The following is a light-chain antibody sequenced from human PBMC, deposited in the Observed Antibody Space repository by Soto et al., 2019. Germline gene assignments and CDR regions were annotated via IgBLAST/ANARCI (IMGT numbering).Light chain of an antibody. CDR1: QSVSSY. Sequence: EIVLTQSPATLSLSPGERATLSCRASQSVSSYLAWYQQKPGQAPRLLIYDASNRATGIPARFSGSGSGTDFTLTISSLEPEDFASYYCQQSYNVVSWTFGQGTKVEIK. V-gene: IGKV3-11*01. CDR3: QQSYNVVSWT. CDR2: DAS. J-gene: IGKJ1*01.